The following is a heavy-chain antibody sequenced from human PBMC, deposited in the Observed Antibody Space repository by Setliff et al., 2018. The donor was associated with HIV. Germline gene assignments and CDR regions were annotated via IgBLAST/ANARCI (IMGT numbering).Heavy chain of an antibody. CDR2: IKSKTDGGTT. Sequence: NPGGSLRLSCAASGFTFSNAWMNWVRQAPGKGLEWVGRIKSKTDGGTTDYAAPVKGRFTISRDDSKNTLYLQMNSLKTEDTAVYYCTTDRGPRDYVWGEDYWGQGTLVTVSS. D-gene: IGHD3-16*01. CDR1: GFTFSNAW. J-gene: IGHJ4*02. CDR3: TTDRGPRDYVWGEDY. V-gene: IGHV3-15*01.